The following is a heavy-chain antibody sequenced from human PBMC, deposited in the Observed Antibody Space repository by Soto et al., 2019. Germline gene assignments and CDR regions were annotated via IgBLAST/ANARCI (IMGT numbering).Heavy chain of an antibody. CDR2: IYYSGST. CDR3: ARSGDGYNLGRHYYYGMDV. Sequence: PSETLSLTCTVSGGSISSYYWSWIRQPPGKGLEWIGYIYYSGSTNYNPSLKSRVTISVDTSKNQFSLKLSSVTAADTAVYYCARSGDGYNLGRHYYYGMDVWGQGTTVTVSS. J-gene: IGHJ6*02. CDR1: GGSISSYY. D-gene: IGHD5-12*01. V-gene: IGHV4-59*01.